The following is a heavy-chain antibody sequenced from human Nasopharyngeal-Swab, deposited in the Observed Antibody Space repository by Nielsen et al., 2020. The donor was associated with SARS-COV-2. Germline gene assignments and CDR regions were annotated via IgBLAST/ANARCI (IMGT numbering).Heavy chain of an antibody. D-gene: IGHD3-22*01. CDR3: ARDVGDYYDSSGTFDY. J-gene: IGHJ4*02. CDR2: INSDGSST. V-gene: IGHV3-74*01. Sequence: VRQAPGKGLVWVSHINSDGSSTSYADSVKGRFTISRDNAKNTLYLQMNSLRAEDTAVYYCARDVGDYYDSSGTFDYWGQGTLVTVSS.